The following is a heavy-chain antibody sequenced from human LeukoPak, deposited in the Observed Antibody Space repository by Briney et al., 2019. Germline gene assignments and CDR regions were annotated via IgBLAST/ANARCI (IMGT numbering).Heavy chain of an antibody. CDR3: ARDPYDSNSYGAFDI. J-gene: IGHJ3*02. Sequence: PGGSLRLSCAASGFTFSSSWMTWVRQAPGKGLEWVANIKQDGSEKYYVDSVKGRFTISRDNAKNSLFLQMNSLRAEATAMYYCARDPYDSNSYGAFDIWGQGTMVTVSS. CDR1: GFTFSSSW. V-gene: IGHV3-7*01. D-gene: IGHD3-22*01. CDR2: IKQDGSEK.